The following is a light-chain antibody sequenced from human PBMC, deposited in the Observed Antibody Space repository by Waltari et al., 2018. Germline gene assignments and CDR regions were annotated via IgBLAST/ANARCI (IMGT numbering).Light chain of an antibody. CDR1: QSVSSSY. CDR2: GAS. CDR3: QQYGSSPPYT. V-gene: IGKV3-20*01. J-gene: IGKJ2*01. Sequence: EIALPQSPGTLSLSPGESATLSCGASQSVSSSYLAWYQQKPGQAPRLLIYGASSRATGIPDRFSGSGSGTDFTLTISRLEPEDFAVYYCQQYGSSPPYTFGQGTKLEIK.